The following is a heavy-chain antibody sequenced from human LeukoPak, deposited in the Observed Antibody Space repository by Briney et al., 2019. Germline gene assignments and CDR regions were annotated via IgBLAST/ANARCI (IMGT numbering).Heavy chain of an antibody. J-gene: IGHJ4*02. V-gene: IGHV1-18*01. CDR3: ATSLPAAGYYFDH. D-gene: IGHD6-13*01. CDR2: ISTYNGNT. CDR1: GYTFTSYS. Sequence: ASVKVSCKASGYTFTSYSISWVRQAPGQGLEWMGWISTYNGNTNYAQKLQGRVTMTTDTSTSTVNMELSSLRSEDTAVYYCATSLPAAGYYFDHWGQGTLVTVSS.